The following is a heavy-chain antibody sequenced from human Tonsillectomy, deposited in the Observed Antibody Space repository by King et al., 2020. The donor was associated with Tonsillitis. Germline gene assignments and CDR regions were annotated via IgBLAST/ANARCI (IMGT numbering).Heavy chain of an antibody. CDR3: PRETWVYAS. V-gene: IGHV1-2*02. J-gene: IGHJ5*02. CDR1: GYTFTDYH. CDR2: INCNSGST. D-gene: IGHD2-8*01. Sequence: QLVQSGTEVKVPGASVTVSCKASGYTFTDYHIHWIRQAPGQGLEWMGGINCNSGSTNYAQNLQGRVTLTRDTSTNTAYMDLRSLRSDDTAIYYCPRETWVYASWGQGNLFTVSS.